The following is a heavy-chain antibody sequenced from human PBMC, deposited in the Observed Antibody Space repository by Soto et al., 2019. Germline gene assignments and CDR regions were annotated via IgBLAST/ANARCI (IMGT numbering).Heavy chain of an antibody. CDR1: YASINNYH. J-gene: IGHJ4*02. V-gene: IGHV4-59*08. CDR2: IYYTGTT. CDR3: VRHAQWIIRAY. Sequence: SETLSLTCTASYASINNYHWTWIRQTPGKGLEWIAYIYYTGTTNFNPSLKSRVTISMDTSKNQFSLNLSSVTAADTAVYYCVRHAQWIIRAYWGQGSLVTVSS. D-gene: IGHD5-12*01.